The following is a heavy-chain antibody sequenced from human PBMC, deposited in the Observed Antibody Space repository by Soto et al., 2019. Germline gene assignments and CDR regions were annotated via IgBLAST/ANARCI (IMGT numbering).Heavy chain of an antibody. V-gene: IGHV4-31*03. D-gene: IGHD3-10*01. CDR2: IYYRGNT. CDR3: TRGGSATYHV. Sequence: QVQLQESGPGLVKPSQTLSLTCTVSDDSITGGGYYWSWIRQHPGKGLEWIGSIYYRGNTYYTPSMRRRGTTSVAPTQYQSSLRLSPATAAEAAIYCCTRGGSATYHVWGQGILVAVSS. CDR1: DDSITGGGYY. J-gene: IGHJ4*02.